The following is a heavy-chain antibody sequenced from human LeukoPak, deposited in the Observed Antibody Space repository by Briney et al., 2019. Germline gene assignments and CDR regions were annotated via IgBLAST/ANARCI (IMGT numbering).Heavy chain of an antibody. J-gene: IGHJ4*02. V-gene: IGHV1-69*01. CDR3: ARGPSTGYSSSWYPFDY. CDR2: IIPIFGPA. D-gene: IGHD6-13*01. CDR1: GGTFSSYA. Sequence: GSSVKIPCKASGGTFSSYAISWVRQAPGQGREWMGGIIPIFGPANYAQKFQGRVTITADESTSTAYMELSSLRSEDTAVYYCARGPSTGYSSSWYPFDYWGQGTLVTVSS.